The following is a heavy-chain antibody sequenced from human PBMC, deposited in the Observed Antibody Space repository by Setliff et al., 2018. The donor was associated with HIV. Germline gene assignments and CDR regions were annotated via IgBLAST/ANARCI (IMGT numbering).Heavy chain of an antibody. CDR3: ARDSRDIVVVIAPEPEPYYYYGMDV. V-gene: IGHV1-69*13. Sequence: GASVKVSCKASGDTFTSHAISWVRQAPGQGLEWMGGIIPIFGTPNYAQKFKGRLTITADESTSTVYMELSSLRSEDTAVYYCARDSRDIVVVIAPEPEPYYYYGMDVWGEGITVTVSS. CDR2: IIPIFGTP. J-gene: IGHJ6*04. D-gene: IGHD2-15*01. CDR1: GDTFTSHA.